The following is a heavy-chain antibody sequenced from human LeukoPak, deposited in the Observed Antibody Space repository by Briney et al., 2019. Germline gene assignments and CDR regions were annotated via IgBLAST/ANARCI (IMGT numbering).Heavy chain of an antibody. Sequence: SETLSLTCTVSGGSISSYYWSWIRQPAGKGLEWIGRIYTSGSTNYNPSLKSRVTMTVDTSKNQFSLKLSSVTAADTAVYYCARGGRDGYNGHFDYWGQGTLVTVSS. CDR2: IYTSGST. V-gene: IGHV4-4*07. CDR3: ARGGRDGYNGHFDY. J-gene: IGHJ4*02. D-gene: IGHD5-24*01. CDR1: GGSISSYY.